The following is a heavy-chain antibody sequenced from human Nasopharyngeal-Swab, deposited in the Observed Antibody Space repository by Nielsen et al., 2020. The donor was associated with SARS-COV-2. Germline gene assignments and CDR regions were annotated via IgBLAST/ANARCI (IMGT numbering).Heavy chain of an antibody. CDR3: AREILDYYDSSGYYPPPIFYGMDV. V-gene: IGHV3-53*01. CDR2: IYSGGST. D-gene: IGHD3-22*01. J-gene: IGHJ6*02. CDR1: GFTVSSNY. Sequence: GGSLRLSCAASGFTVSSNYMSWVRQAPGEGLEWVSVIYSGGSTYYADSVKGRFTISRDNSKNTLYLQMNSLRAEDTAVYYCAREILDYYDSSGYYPPPIFYGMDVWGQGTTVTVSS.